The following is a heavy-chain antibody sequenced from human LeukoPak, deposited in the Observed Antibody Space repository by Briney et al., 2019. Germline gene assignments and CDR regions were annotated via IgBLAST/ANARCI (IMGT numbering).Heavy chain of an antibody. D-gene: IGHD5-18*01. CDR3: AKRQGYSYGYGYYMDV. Sequence: GGSLRLSCAASGFTLSSYAMSWVRQGPGKGLEWVSAISVSGNTYHADSVKGRFTISRDSSKNTLYLQMNSLRAGDAAVYYCAKRQGYSYGYGYYMDVWGKGTTVTVSS. CDR2: ISVSGNT. J-gene: IGHJ6*03. CDR1: GFTLSSYA. V-gene: IGHV3-23*01.